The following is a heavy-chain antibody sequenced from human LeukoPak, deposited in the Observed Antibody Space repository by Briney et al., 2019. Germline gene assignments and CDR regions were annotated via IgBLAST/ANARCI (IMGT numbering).Heavy chain of an antibody. Sequence: GGSLRLSCAASGFTFSSYAMSWVRQAPGKGLEWVSAISGSGGSTYYADSVKGRFTISRDNSKNTLYLQMNSLRAEDTAVYYCAKCGSSGWYRPDYYYYGMDVWGQGTTVTVSS. CDR1: GFTFSSYA. CDR2: ISGSGGST. D-gene: IGHD6-19*01. J-gene: IGHJ6*02. V-gene: IGHV3-23*01. CDR3: AKCGSSGWYRPDYYYYGMDV.